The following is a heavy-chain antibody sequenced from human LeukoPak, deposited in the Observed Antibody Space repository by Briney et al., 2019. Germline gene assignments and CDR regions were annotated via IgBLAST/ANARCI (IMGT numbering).Heavy chain of an antibody. Sequence: GGSLRLSCAASGFTVSSNYMSWVRQAPGKGLEWVSVIYSGGSTYYAGSVKGRFTISRDNSKNTLFLQMNSLRAEDTAVYFCARGGAAAIYYYYGMDVWGQGTTVTVSS. CDR2: IYSGGST. V-gene: IGHV3-66*01. J-gene: IGHJ6*02. CDR3: ARGGAAAIYYYYGMDV. CDR1: GFTVSSNY. D-gene: IGHD2-2*01.